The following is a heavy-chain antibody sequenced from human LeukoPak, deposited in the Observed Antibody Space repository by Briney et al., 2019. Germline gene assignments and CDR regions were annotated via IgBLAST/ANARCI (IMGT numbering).Heavy chain of an antibody. V-gene: IGHV3-7*01. D-gene: IGHD4/OR15-4a*01. Sequence: GGSLRLSCAASGFTFSSYWMTWVRQTPGKGLEWVANIKHDGSEDYFVDSVKGRFTISRDNAENSLHLQMSSLRAEDTAVYYCARAANYGGHAFFDYWGQGILVIVSP. CDR2: IKHDGSED. CDR1: GFTFSSYW. CDR3: ARAANYGGHAFFDY. J-gene: IGHJ4*02.